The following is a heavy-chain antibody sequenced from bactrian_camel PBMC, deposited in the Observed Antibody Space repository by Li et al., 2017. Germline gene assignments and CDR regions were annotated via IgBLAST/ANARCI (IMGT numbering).Heavy chain of an antibody. Sequence: HVQLVESGGGSVQAGGSLRLSCAASGYTYNRNCMAWFRQAPGKEREGVASIMILGATTYYADSVKGRFTISRDNARNTVYLQMDNLNSDDTALYYCVGDAWTWWGQGTQVTVS. CDR2: IMILGATT. CDR3: VGDAWTW. V-gene: IGHV3S1*01. CDR1: GYTYNRNC. J-gene: IGHJ4*01. D-gene: IGHD1*01.